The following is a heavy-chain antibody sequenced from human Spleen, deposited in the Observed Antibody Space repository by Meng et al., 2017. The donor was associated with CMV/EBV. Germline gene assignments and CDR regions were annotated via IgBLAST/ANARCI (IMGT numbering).Heavy chain of an antibody. CDR1: GGSISSSSYY. Sequence: SENLSLTCTVSGGSISSSSYYWGWIRQPPGKGLEWIASIYYSGNTYYNPSLKSRVTISVDTSKNQFSLKLSSVTAADTAVYYCARRGNYYYYYGMDVWGQGTTVTVSS. V-gene: IGHV4-39*01. CDR2: IYYSGNT. J-gene: IGHJ6*02. CDR3: ARRGNYYYYYGMDV.